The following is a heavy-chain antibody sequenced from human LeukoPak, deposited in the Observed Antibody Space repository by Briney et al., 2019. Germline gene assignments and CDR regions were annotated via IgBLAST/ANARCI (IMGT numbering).Heavy chain of an antibody. CDR2: INHSGST. D-gene: IGHD3-16*02. J-gene: IGHJ4*02. CDR3: ASGGAYVWGSYRQAGYYFDY. Sequence: SETLSLTCTVSGGSISSSSYYWGWIRQPPGKGREWIGEINHSGSTNYNPSLKSLVTISVDTSKNQFSLKLSSVTAADTAVYYCASGGAYVWGSYRQAGYYFDYWGQGTLVTVSS. CDR1: GGSISSSSYY. V-gene: IGHV4-39*07.